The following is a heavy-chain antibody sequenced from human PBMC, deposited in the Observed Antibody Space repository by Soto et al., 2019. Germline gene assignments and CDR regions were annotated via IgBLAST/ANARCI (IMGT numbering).Heavy chain of an antibody. CDR3: ARENWFFDY. V-gene: IGHV3-7*01. D-gene: IGHD3-10*01. Sequence: PGGSLRLSCAPSGFSFEIYWMGWVRQAPGKGLEWVANINPDGSGEYYLDSVKGRFTISRDNAKNSVYLQMNSLVGDDTAVYYCARENWFFDYWGQGTPVTVSS. CDR2: INPDGSGE. J-gene: IGHJ4*02. CDR1: GFSFEIYW.